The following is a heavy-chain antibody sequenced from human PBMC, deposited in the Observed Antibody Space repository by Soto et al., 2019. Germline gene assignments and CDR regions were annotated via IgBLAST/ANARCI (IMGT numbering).Heavy chain of an antibody. J-gene: IGHJ6*02. CDR1: GFTFNTYP. V-gene: IGHV3-23*01. CDR3: AKGVLSFHYGMEV. CDR2: ISSTAGRTS. Sequence: PGGSLRLSCATSGFTFNTYPMTWVRQAPGKGLEWVSSISSTAGRTSSYADSVKGRFAISRDFSDNTVYLQMNNLRVDGTAVYFCAKGVLSFHYGMEVWGQGATVTVSS. D-gene: IGHD3-10*01.